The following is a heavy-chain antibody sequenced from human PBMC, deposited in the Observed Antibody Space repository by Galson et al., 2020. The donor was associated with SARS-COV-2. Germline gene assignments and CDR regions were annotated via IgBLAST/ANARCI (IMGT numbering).Heavy chain of an antibody. V-gene: IGHV3-64D*06. CDR1: GFTFSSDA. CDR2: ISGEGDTT. J-gene: IGHJ6*02. D-gene: IGHD1-26*01. CDR3: ARAIGWGLDV. Sequence: GESLKISCAASGFTFSSDAMHWVRQAPGKGLEYLLSISGEGDTTYSADSVKGRFTISRDNSKNTLYLQMSNLKPEDTALYYCARAIGWGLDVWGRGTTVTVSS.